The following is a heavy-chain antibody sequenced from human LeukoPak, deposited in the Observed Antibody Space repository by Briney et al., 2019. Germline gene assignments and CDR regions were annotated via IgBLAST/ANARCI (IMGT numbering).Heavy chain of an antibody. CDR3: AASTEGEWTISYYYYGMDV. D-gene: IGHD3-3*01. CDR1: GFTFTRSA. CDR2: IVVGSGNT. V-gene: IGHV1-58*02. J-gene: IGHJ6*02. Sequence: ASVKVSCKASGFTFTRSAMQWVRQARGQRLEWIGWIVVGSGNTNYAQKFQERATITRDMSTTTAYMELSSLRSEDTAVYYCAASTEGEWTISYYYYGMDVWGQGTTVTVSS.